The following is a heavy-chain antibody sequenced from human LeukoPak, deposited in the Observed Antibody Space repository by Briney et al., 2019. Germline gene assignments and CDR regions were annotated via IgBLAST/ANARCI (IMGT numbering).Heavy chain of an antibody. CDR3: ARSSSTADY. CDR1: GFTFSSYA. CDR2: ISGRSADI. J-gene: IGHJ4*02. D-gene: IGHD2-2*01. V-gene: IGHV3-21*01. Sequence: GGSLRLSCAASGFTFSSYAMNWVRQAPGKGLEWVSSISGRSADIYYADSVKGRFTISRDNSKNTLYLQMNSLRAEDTAVYYCARSSSTADYWGQGTLVTVSS.